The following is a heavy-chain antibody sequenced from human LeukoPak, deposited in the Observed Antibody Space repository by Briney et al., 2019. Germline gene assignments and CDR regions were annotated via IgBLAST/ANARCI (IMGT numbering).Heavy chain of an antibody. D-gene: IGHD3-22*01. Sequence: SVKVSCKASGGTFSSYAISWVRQAPGQGLEWMGGIIPIFGTANYAQKFQGRVTITADKSTSTAYMELSSLRSDGTAVYYCASSYYYDSSGYQMWGQGTLVTVSS. CDR2: IIPIFGTA. CDR3: ASSYYYDSSGYQM. CDR1: GGTFSSYA. V-gene: IGHV1-69*06. J-gene: IGHJ4*02.